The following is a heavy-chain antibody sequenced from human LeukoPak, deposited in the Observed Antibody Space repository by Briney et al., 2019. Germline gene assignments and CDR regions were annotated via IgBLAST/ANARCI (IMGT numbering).Heavy chain of an antibody. J-gene: IGHJ4*02. CDR3: ATRPGYRAFDY. CDR1: GFTFSNYG. D-gene: IGHD1-1*01. V-gene: IGHV3-23*01. CDR2: ISDSGGKT. Sequence: SGGSLRLSCAASGFTFSNYGMNWVRQAPGEGLEWVSVISDSGGKTHYADSVKGRFTVSRDNSKNTLYLQMNSLRLEGTAVYYCATRPGYRAFDYWGQGTLVTVSS.